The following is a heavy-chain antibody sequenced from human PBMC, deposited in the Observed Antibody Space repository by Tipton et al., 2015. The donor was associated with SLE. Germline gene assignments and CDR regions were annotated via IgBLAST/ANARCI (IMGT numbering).Heavy chain of an antibody. CDR2: IYYNGNT. CDR3: ARNLGPEWMATKRGYFDL. CDR1: GGSISTGDYY. D-gene: IGHD5-24*01. V-gene: IGHV4-30-4*08. J-gene: IGHJ2*01. Sequence: LRLSCNVSGGSISTGDYYWSWIRQPPGKGLEWIGYIYYNGNTYYNPSLKSRVTILVDTSKNQFSLKLSSVTAADTAVYYCARNLGPEWMATKRGYFDLWGRGTLVSVSS.